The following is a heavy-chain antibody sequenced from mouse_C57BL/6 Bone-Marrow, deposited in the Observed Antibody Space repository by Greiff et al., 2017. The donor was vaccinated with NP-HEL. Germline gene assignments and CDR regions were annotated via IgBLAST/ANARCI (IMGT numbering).Heavy chain of an antibody. V-gene: IGHV1-81*01. CDR3: ALYYGSSYDWYFDV. D-gene: IGHD1-1*01. CDR1: GYTFTSYG. J-gene: IGHJ1*03. CDR2: IYPRSGNT. Sequence: VKLLESGAELARPGASVKLSCKASGYTFTSYGISWVKQRTGQGLEWIGEIYPRSGNTYYNEKFKGKATLTADKSSSTAYMELRSLTSEDSAVYFCALYYGSSYDWYFDVWGTGTTVTVSS.